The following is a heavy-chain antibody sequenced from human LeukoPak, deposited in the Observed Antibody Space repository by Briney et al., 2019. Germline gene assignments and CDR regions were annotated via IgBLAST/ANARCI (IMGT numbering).Heavy chain of an antibody. J-gene: IGHJ3*02. CDR1: GFTFSNYA. CDR2: INSDGSST. V-gene: IGHV3-74*01. CDR3: APTSSGWDAFHI. Sequence: GGSLRLPCEASGFTFSNYAMSWVRQAPGKGLEWVSRINSDGSSTNYADSVKGRFTISRDNANNSLYLQMNSLRAEDTAVYYCAPTSSGWDAFHIWGQGTMVTVSS. D-gene: IGHD3-22*01.